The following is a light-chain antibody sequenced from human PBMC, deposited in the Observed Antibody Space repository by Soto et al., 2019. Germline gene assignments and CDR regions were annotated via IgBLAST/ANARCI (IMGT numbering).Light chain of an antibody. CDR1: QSLRSY. CDR2: AAS. Sequence: DIQMTQSPSSLSASVGDRVTITCRASQSLRSYFNWYQQKPQKAPKLLIYAASSLQSIEPSWFSRSGSGTDCPHNSSSLQPEDCANNYCQQRYSTPWTLGKGTTVEIK. V-gene: IGKV1-39*01. CDR3: QQRYSTPWT. J-gene: IGKJ1*01.